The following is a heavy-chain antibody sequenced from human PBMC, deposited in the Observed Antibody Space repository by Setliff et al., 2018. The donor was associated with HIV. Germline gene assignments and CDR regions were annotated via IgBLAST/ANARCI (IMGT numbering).Heavy chain of an antibody. V-gene: IGHV4-59*01. J-gene: IGHJ4*02. D-gene: IGHD3-10*01. CDR2: IHYRGST. CDR3: ARGGGFGELLSFDF. CDR1: GDSISSYY. Sequence: SETLSLTCTVSGDSISSYYWSWIRQPPGKGLEWIGYIHYRGSTNYNPSLRSRVTISLDTSKNQFSLKLSSVTAADTAVYYCARGGGFGELLSFDFWGQGT.